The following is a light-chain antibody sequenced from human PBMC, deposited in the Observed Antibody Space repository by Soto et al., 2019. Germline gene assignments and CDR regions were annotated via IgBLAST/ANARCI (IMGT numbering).Light chain of an antibody. J-gene: IGKJ5*01. CDR1: QGISSY. CDR3: QQYYSYRIT. Sequence: AIRMTQSPSSFSASTGDRVTITCRASQGISSYLAWYQQKPGKAPKLLIYAASTLQSGVPSRFSGSGSGTDFTLTISCLQSEDFATYYCQQYYSYRITFGQGTRLRL. V-gene: IGKV1-8*01. CDR2: AAS.